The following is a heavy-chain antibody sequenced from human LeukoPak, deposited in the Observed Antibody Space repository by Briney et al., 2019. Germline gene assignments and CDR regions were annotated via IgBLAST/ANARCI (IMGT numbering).Heavy chain of an antibody. J-gene: IGHJ6*02. Sequence: TSETLSLTCTVSGGSISSYYWSWIRQPPGKGLEWIGYIYYSGSTNYNPSLKSRVTISVDASKNQFSLKLSSVTAADTAVYYCARQVDTAMARHGMDVWGQGTTVTVSS. CDR3: ARQVDTAMARHGMDV. CDR2: IYYSGST. CDR1: GGSISSYY. D-gene: IGHD5-18*01. V-gene: IGHV4-59*08.